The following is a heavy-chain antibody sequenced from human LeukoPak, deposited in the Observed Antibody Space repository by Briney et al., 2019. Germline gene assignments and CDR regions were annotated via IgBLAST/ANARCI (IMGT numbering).Heavy chain of an antibody. D-gene: IGHD1-26*01. CDR2: IYYTGRT. CDR1: GGSISSGDFH. V-gene: IGHV4-30-4*01. CDR3: ARSLGDGYYGMDV. J-gene: IGHJ6*02. Sequence: PSQTLSLTCTVSGGSISSGDFHWSWVRQPPGKGLEWIGYIYYTGRTYYNPSLKSRVTISVDTSKNQFSLKLSSVTAADTAVYYCARSLGDGYYGMDVWGQGTTVTVS.